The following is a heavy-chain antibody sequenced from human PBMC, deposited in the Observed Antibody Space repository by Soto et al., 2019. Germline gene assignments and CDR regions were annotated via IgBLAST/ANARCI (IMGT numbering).Heavy chain of an antibody. Sequence: PGGSLRLSCAASVFTFISYGMHWVRQAPGKGLEWVAVISYDGSNKYYADSVKGRFTISRDNSKNTLYLQMNSLRAEDTAVYYCAKDYFDYWGQGTLVTVSS. J-gene: IGHJ4*02. CDR3: AKDYFDY. V-gene: IGHV3-30*18. CDR2: ISYDGSNK. CDR1: VFTFISYG.